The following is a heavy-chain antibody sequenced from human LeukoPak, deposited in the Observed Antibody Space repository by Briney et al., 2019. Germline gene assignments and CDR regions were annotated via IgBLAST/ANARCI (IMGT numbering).Heavy chain of an antibody. CDR3: ARGGGIADFWSHYYFDY. J-gene: IGHJ4*02. CDR2: INPNSGGA. V-gene: IGHV1-2*02. D-gene: IGHD3-3*01. Sequence: ASVKVSCKASGYTFTGYYMHWVRQAPGQGLEWMGWINPNSGGANYAQKFQGRVTMTRDTSISTAYMELSRLRSDDTAVYYCARGGGIADFWSHYYFDYWGQGTLVTVSS. CDR1: GYTFTGYY.